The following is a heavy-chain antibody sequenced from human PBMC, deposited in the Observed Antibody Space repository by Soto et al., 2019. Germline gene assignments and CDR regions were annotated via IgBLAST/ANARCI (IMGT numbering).Heavy chain of an antibody. CDR1: GGTFSSYA. V-gene: IGHV1-69*01. CDR3: AREIGAMATMTGYFDY. J-gene: IGHJ4*02. CDR2: IIPIFGTA. Sequence: QVQLVQSGAEVKRPGSSVKVSCKASGGTFSSYAISWVRQAPGQGLEWMGGIIPIFGTANYAQKFQGRVTITADESTSTAYMELSSLRSEDTAVYYCAREIGAMATMTGYFDYWGQGTLVTVSS. D-gene: IGHD5-12*01.